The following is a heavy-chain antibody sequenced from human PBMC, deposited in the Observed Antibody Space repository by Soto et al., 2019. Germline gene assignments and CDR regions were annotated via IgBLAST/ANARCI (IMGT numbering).Heavy chain of an antibody. J-gene: IGHJ5*02. D-gene: IGHD3-10*01. CDR3: AKVPRSLFPGSGSLGGFDP. Sequence: GGSLRLSCAASGFTFSSYAMSWVRQAPGKGLEWVSAISGSGGSTYYADSVKGRFTISRDNSKNTLYLQMNSLRAEDTAVYYCAKVPRSLFPGSGSLGGFDPWGQGTLVTVSS. CDR1: GFTFSSYA. V-gene: IGHV3-23*01. CDR2: ISGSGGST.